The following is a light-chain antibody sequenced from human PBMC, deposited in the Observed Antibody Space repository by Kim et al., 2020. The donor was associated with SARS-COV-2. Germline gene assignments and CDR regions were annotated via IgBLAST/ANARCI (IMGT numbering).Light chain of an antibody. V-gene: IGLV8-61*01. CDR2: NTN. CDR1: SGSVSTSYY. Sequence: QNVVTQEPSLSVSPGGTVTLTCGLSSGSVSTSYYPNWYQQTPGQAPRTLMYNTNTRASVVPARFSGSILGNKAALTITGAQADDESDYYCVLYMGSGIWVFGTPTTVTLL. CDR3: VLYMGSGIWV. J-gene: IGLJ1*01.